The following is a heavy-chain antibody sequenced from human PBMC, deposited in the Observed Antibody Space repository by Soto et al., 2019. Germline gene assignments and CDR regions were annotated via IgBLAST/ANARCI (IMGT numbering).Heavy chain of an antibody. CDR3: AKGATVTTKIPDAFDI. J-gene: IGHJ3*02. D-gene: IGHD4-17*01. V-gene: IGHV3-30*18. CDR2: ISYDGSNK. CDR1: GFTFSSYG. Sequence: QVQLVESGGGVVQPGRSLRLSCAASGFTFSSYGMHWVRQAPGKGLEWVAVISYDGSNKYYADSVKGRFTISRDNSKNTLYLQMNSLRAEDTAVYYCAKGATVTTKIPDAFDIWGQGTMVTVSS.